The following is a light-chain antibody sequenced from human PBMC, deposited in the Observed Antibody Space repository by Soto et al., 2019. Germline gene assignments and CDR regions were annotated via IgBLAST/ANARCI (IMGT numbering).Light chain of an antibody. V-gene: IGLV2-14*01. J-gene: IGLJ1*01. CDR3: SSYTTSSSYV. CDR1: SSDVGGYNY. CDR2: EVG. Sequence: QSALTQPASVSGSPGQSITISCTGSSSDVGGYNYVSWYQQYPGKAPKLMIYEVGNRPSGVSNRFSGSKSGNTASLTISGLQAEDEADSYCSSYTTSSSYVFGTGTKLTVL.